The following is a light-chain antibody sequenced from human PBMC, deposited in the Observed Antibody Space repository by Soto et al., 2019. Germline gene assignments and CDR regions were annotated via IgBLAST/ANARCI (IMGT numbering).Light chain of an antibody. CDR3: LQRCTWPWT. V-gene: IGKV3-11*01. CDR1: QSMFRY. J-gene: IGKJ4*02. Sequence: IVFTESPATLSLSPGERASLSCRASQSMFRYLAWYQQKPGQAPRLLIYDASNRATGIPARFSGSGSGTDFTLTITSLEPEELCGDYWLQRCTWPWTLSGGTKVDIK. CDR2: DAS.